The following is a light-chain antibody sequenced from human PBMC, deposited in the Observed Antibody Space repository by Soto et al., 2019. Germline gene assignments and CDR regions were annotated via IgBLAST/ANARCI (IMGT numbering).Light chain of an antibody. J-gene: IGLJ2*01. CDR3: QAWDSSTGV. V-gene: IGLV3-1*01. Sequence: ELTQPPSVSVSPGQTASITCSGDKLGDKYACWYQQKPGQSPVLVIYQDSKRPSGIPERFSGSNSGNTATLTISGTQAMDEADYYCQAWDSSTGVFGGGTKVTVL. CDR2: QDS. CDR1: KLGDKY.